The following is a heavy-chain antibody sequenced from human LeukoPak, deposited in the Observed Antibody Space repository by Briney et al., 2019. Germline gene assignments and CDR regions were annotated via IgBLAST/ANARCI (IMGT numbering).Heavy chain of an antibody. Sequence: GGSPRLSCAASGLSLSSYEMNWVRQAPGKGLEWISHIRPSGSPMYYADSVRGRFTISRDNAKKSLYLQMSSLRAEDTAVYYCATKVPGTSHFAHWGQGTLVTGSA. CDR3: ATKVPGTSHFAH. D-gene: IGHD6-13*01. V-gene: IGHV3-48*03. J-gene: IGHJ4*02. CDR2: IRPSGSPM. CDR1: GLSLSSYE.